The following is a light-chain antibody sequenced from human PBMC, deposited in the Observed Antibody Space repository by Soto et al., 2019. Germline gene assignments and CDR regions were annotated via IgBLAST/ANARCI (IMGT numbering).Light chain of an antibody. CDR3: QQYGDWPLT. J-gene: IGKJ4*01. CDR2: ATS. Sequence: EIVLTQSPATLSVSPGERATLSCRASQSVGNNFAWYQQKPGQAPRLLIFATSTRATGVPARFSGSGSGTEFPLTISSLQSEDFAVSYCQQYGDWPLTFGGGAKVEIE. V-gene: IGKV3-15*01. CDR1: QSVGNN.